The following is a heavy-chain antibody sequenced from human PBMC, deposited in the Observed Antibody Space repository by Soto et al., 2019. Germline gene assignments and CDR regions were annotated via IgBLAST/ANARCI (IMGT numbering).Heavy chain of an antibody. J-gene: IGHJ6*02. CDR2: IYYGGST. CDR3: ARAYAILTGPHRSQYYYAMDV. CDR1: GDSISSYY. V-gene: IGHV4-59*01. Sequence: QVQLQESGPGLVKPSETLSLTCSVSGDSISSYYWSWIRQPPGKGLEWIGYIYYGGSTKYNPSLKGRVTYSVATSKNQFSLRLNSVTGADTAVYYCARAYAILTGPHRSQYYYAMDVWGQGTTVTVSS. D-gene: IGHD3-9*01.